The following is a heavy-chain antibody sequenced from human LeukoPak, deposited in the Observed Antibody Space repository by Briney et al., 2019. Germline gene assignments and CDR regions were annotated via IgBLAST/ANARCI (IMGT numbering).Heavy chain of an antibody. CDR2: IYYSGST. CDR3: ARGGSYYDY. Sequence: SEALSLTCTVSGGSISSFYWSWIRQPPGKGLEWIGYIYYSGSTNYNPSLKSRVTISVDTSKNHFSLKLSSVTAADTAIYYCARGGSYYDYWGQGTLVTVSS. D-gene: IGHD1-26*01. V-gene: IGHV4-59*01. J-gene: IGHJ4*02. CDR1: GGSISSFY.